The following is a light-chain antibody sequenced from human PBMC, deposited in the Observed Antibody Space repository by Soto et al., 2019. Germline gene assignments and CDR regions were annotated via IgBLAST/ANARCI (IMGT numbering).Light chain of an antibody. J-gene: IGLJ2*01. Sequence: QSALTQPASVSGSPGQSSTISCTGTGSDVGGYNYVSWYQQHPGKAPKVMIYDVSNRPSGVSNRFSGSKSGNTASLTISGLQAEDEADYYCSSYTSASTPVVFGGGTKLTVL. CDR1: GSDVGGYNY. CDR3: SSYTSASTPVV. V-gene: IGLV2-14*01. CDR2: DVS.